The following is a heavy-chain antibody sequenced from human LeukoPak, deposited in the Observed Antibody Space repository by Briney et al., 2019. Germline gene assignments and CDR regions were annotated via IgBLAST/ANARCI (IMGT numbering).Heavy chain of an antibody. D-gene: IGHD3-22*01. J-gene: IGHJ4*02. CDR3: TRGRAYYDSTGYYY. Sequence: SETLSLTCTVSGGSMTNYYWTWIRQSPGKGLGWIGHTYYSGNTNYNPSLKSRVTISIDTSKNQFSLKLSSVTAADTAVYYCTRGRAYYDSTGYYYWGRGILVTVSS. V-gene: IGHV4-59*01. CDR2: TYYSGNT. CDR1: GGSMTNYY.